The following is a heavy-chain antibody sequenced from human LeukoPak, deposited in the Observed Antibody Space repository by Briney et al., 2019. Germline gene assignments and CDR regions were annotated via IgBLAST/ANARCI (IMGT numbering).Heavy chain of an antibody. CDR3: ARSQWELRNFDY. D-gene: IGHD1-26*01. V-gene: IGHV1-46*01. CDR2: INPSGGST. CDR1: GCTFTSYY. Sequence: ASVKVSCKASGCTFTSYYMHWVRQAPGQGLEWMGIINPSGGSTSYAQKFQGRVTMTRDMSTSTVYMELSSLRSEDTAVYYCARSQWELRNFDYWGQGTLVTVSS. J-gene: IGHJ4*02.